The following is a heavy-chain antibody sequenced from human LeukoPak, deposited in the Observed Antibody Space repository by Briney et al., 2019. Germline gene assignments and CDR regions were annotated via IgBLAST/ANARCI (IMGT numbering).Heavy chain of an antibody. CDR1: GFTFSSYA. D-gene: IGHD3-22*01. CDR3: ASWDYYDSSGYYSFDY. V-gene: IGHV3-23*01. Sequence: HPGGSLRLSCAASGFTFSSYAMSWVRQAPGKGLEWVSAISGSGGSTYYADSVKGRFTISGDNSKNTLYLQMNSLRAEDTAVYYCASWDYYDSSGYYSFDYWGQGTLVTVSS. CDR2: ISGSGGST. J-gene: IGHJ4*02.